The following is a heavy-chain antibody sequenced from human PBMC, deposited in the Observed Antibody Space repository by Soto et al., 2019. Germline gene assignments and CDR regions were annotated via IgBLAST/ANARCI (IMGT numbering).Heavy chain of an antibody. CDR3: ARKSTSDSTGYDYFDY. CDR2: INYSGRYM. CDR1: GFSFSSSD. Sequence: EVQLVESGGGLVEPGGSLRLSCATSGFSFSSSDMTWVRQAPGKGLEYVSSINYSGRYMFYAGSLRGRFTVSRDNAKNSLYLQTNCLRAEDTAVYYCARKSTSDSTGYDYFDYWGQGTLVTVSS. V-gene: IGHV3-21*06. J-gene: IGHJ4*02. D-gene: IGHD3-22*01.